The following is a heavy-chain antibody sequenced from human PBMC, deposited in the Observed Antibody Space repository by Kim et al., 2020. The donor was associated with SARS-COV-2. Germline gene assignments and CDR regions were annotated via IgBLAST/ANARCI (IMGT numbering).Heavy chain of an antibody. CDR3: ARVSSSGQTLYYFDY. V-gene: IGHV1-3*01. J-gene: IGHJ4*02. Sequence: KFQGRVTITRATSGSTAYMELSSLRSEDTAVYYCARVSSSGQTLYYFDYWGQGTLVTVSS. D-gene: IGHD6-19*01.